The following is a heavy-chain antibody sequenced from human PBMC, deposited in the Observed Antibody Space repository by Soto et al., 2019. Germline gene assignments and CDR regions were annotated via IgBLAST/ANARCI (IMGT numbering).Heavy chain of an antibody. J-gene: IGHJ4*02. V-gene: IGHV4-39*01. CDR1: GGSISSSSYY. CDR3: AIHPPEGVVVPAATPYYFDY. Sequence: PSETLSLTCTVSGGSISSSSYYWGWIRQPPGKGLEWIGSIYYSGSTYYNPSLKSRVTISVDTSKNQFSLKLSFVTAADTVVYYFAIHPPEGVVVPAATPYYFDYWGQGTLVTVSS. D-gene: IGHD2-2*01. CDR2: IYYSGST.